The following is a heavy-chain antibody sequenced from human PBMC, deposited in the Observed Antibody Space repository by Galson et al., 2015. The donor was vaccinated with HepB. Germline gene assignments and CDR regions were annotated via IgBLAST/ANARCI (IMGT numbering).Heavy chain of an antibody. J-gene: IGHJ5*02. CDR3: ARKAPRVDIVVVPAANNKDRWFDP. D-gene: IGHD2-2*01. CDR1: GYTFTGYY. Sequence: SVKVSCKASGYTFTGYYMHWVRQAPGQGLEWMGWINPNSGGTNYAQKFQGRVTMTRDTSISTAYMELSRLRSDDTAVYYCARKAPRVDIVVVPAANNKDRWFDPWGQGTLVTVSS. V-gene: IGHV1-2*02. CDR2: INPNSGGT.